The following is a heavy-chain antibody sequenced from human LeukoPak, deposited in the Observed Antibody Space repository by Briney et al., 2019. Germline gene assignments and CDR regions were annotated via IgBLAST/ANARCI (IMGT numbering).Heavy chain of an antibody. CDR3: AREEKGLGSYFIYYMDV. D-gene: IGHD3-10*01. CDR2: ISAYNGNT. J-gene: IGHJ6*03. V-gene: IGHV1-18*01. CDR1: GYTFTSYG. Sequence: ASVKVSCTASGYTFTSYGISGVRQAPGQGLEWMGWISAYNGNTNYAQKLQGRVTMTTDTSTSTAYMELRSLRSDDTAVYYCAREEKGLGSYFIYYMDVWGKGTTVTVSS.